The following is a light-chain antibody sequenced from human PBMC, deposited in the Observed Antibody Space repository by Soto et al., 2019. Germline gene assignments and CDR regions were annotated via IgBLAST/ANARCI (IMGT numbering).Light chain of an antibody. CDR1: QSLLHSNGYNY. V-gene: IGKV2-28*01. CDR2: LGS. J-gene: IGKJ4*01. CDR3: MQALQTPLT. Sequence: DIVMTQSPLSLPVTPGEPASISCRSSQSLLHSNGYNYLDWYLQKPGQSPQLLIYLGSNRASGVPDRYSDSGSGTDFTLKISRVEAEYVGVYYCMQALQTPLTFGGGTKVEIK.